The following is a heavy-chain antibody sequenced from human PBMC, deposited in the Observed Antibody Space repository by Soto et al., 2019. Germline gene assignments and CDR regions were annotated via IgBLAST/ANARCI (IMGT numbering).Heavy chain of an antibody. Sequence: QVQLVQSGAEVKKPGASVKVSCKPSGYTFTSYGISWVRQAPGQGLEWMGWISAYNGNTNYAQKLQGRVTMTTDTSTSTAYMELRSLRSDDTAVYYCARIRQEYDSSGYYTDAFDIWGQGTMVTVSS. V-gene: IGHV1-18*01. D-gene: IGHD3-22*01. CDR2: ISAYNGNT. CDR3: ARIRQEYDSSGYYTDAFDI. CDR1: GYTFTSYG. J-gene: IGHJ3*02.